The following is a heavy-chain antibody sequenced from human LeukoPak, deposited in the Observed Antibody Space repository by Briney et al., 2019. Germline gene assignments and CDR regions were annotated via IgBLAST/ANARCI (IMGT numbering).Heavy chain of an antibody. CDR2: INHSGST. V-gene: IGHV4-34*01. J-gene: IGHJ5*02. Sequence: PSETLSLTCAVYGGSFSGYYWNWIRQPPGKGLEWIGEINHSGSTNYNPSLKSRVTISVDTSKNQFSLQLNSVTPEDTAVYYCAREMRRAAAGRYLNWFDPWGQGTLVTVSS. CDR3: AREMRRAAAGRYLNWFDP. D-gene: IGHD6-13*01. CDR1: GGSFSGYY.